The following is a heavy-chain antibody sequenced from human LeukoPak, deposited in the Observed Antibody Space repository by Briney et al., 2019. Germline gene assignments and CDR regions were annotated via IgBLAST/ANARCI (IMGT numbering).Heavy chain of an antibody. CDR3: AKDRFPGSGYGYFDY. CDR1: GFTFSSYA. J-gene: IGHJ4*02. CDR2: IGGSGGST. V-gene: IGHV3-23*01. Sequence: PGGSLRLSCAASGFTFSSYAMSWVRQAPGKGLEWVSAIGGSGGSTYYADSVKGRFTISRDNSKNTLYLQMNSLRAEDTAVYYCAKDRFPGSGYGYFDYWGQGTLVTVSS. D-gene: IGHD3-22*01.